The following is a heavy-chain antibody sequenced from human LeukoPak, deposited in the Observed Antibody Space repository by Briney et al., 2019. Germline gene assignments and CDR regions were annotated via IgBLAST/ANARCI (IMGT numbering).Heavy chain of an antibody. V-gene: IGHV3-74*01. CDR2: LNSDGTTI. CDR1: GFTFSGYW. D-gene: IGHD3-10*02. J-gene: IGHJ4*02. Sequence: GGSLRLSCVASGFTFSGYWMHWVRQAPGMGLVWVSRLNSDGTTINYADSVKGRFTISRDNAKDTVYLQMSGLRDDDTALYFCVRGAGGPRNYVLDYWGQGALVSVSS. CDR3: VRGAGGPRNYVLDY.